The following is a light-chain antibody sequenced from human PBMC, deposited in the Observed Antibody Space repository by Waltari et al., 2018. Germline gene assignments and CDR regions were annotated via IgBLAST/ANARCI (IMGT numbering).Light chain of an antibody. J-gene: IGKJ3*01. CDR2: KAS. V-gene: IGKV1-5*03. CDR3: QQYISYSL. CDR1: QNINQY. Sequence: DIQMTQCPSTLSASVGDRVTITCRASQNINQYLAWYQQKPGKAPNLLIYKASTLQSGVPSRFSASGSGTEFTLTISSLQPDDFATYYCQQYISYSLFGPGTKVDIK.